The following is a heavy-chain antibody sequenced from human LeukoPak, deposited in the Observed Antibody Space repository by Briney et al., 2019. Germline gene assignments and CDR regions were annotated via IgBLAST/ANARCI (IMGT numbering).Heavy chain of an antibody. Sequence: GGAPQISCKGAGYCFTSYWMGWWRRKPGKGMGRMGIIYTGDSDTRYSPSFQGQVTISADKSISTAYLQWSSLKASDTAMYYCARLWDRYSGSYYGWFDPWGQGTLVTVSS. CDR1: GYCFTSYW. CDR3: ARLWDRYSGSYYGWFDP. D-gene: IGHD1-26*01. V-gene: IGHV5-51*01. J-gene: IGHJ5*02. CDR2: IYTGDSDT.